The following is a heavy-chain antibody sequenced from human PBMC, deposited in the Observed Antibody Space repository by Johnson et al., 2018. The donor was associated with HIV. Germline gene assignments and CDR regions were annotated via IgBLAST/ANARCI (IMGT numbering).Heavy chain of an antibody. J-gene: IGHJ3*02. Sequence: EVQLVESGGGLVQPGGSLRLSCTASGFPVTSNFMTWVRQPPGKGLDWVSAVYSTFGTYYADSVRGRFTISTDNSTHTLYLQMNSLRAEDTAVYYCARLTWDQNRGWDAFDIWGQGTMVTVSS. CDR1: GFPVTSNF. D-gene: IGHD1-26*01. CDR3: ARLTWDQNRGWDAFDI. V-gene: IGHV3-66*02. CDR2: VYSTFGT.